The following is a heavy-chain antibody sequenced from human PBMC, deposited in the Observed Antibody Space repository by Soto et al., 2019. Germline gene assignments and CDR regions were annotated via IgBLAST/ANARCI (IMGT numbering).Heavy chain of an antibody. CDR3: AKGIITIVRGGYYGMDV. CDR2: ISYDGSNK. J-gene: IGHJ6*02. Sequence: GGSLRLSCAASGFTFSSYGMHWVRQAPGKGLEWVAVISYDGSNKYYADSVKGRFTISRDNSKNTLYLQMNSLSAEDTAVYYCAKGIITIVRGGYYGMDVWGQGTTVTVSS. D-gene: IGHD3-10*01. CDR1: GFTFSSYG. V-gene: IGHV3-30*18.